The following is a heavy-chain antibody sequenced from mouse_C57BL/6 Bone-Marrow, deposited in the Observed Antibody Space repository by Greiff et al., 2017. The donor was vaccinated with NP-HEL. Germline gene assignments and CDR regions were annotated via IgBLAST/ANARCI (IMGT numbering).Heavy chain of an antibody. D-gene: IGHD2-4*01. CDR2: INPNNGGT. V-gene: IGHV1-26*01. J-gene: IGHJ3*01. CDR3: QIYYDYDDWFAY. Sequence: EVQLQQSGPELVKPRASVKISCKASGYTFTDYYMNWVKQSHGKSLEWIGDINPNNGGTSYNQKFKGKATLTVDKSSSTAYMELRSLTSEDSAVYYCQIYYDYDDWFAYWGQGTLVTVSA. CDR1: GYTFTDYY.